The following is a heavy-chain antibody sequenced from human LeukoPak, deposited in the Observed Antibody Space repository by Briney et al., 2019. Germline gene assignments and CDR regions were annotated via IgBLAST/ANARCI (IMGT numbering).Heavy chain of an antibody. V-gene: IGHV3-23*01. D-gene: IGHD5-18*01. CDR2: IFPSGGEI. CDR3: AGLDAAMPDAFDI. CDR1: GFTFSTFA. J-gene: IGHJ3*02. Sequence: GGSLRLSCAASGFTFSTFAMIWVRQPPGKGLEWVSSIFPSGGEIHSADSVKGRFTISRDNSKNTLYLQMNSLRADDTAVYYCAGLDAAMPDAFDIWGQGTTVTVSS.